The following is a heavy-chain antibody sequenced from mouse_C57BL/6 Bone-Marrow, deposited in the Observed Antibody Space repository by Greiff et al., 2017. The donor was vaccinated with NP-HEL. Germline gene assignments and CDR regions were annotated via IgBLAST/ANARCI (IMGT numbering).Heavy chain of an antibody. CDR3: ARGGLTGSSYYFDY. D-gene: IGHD4-1*01. Sequence: QVQLQQPGAELVRPGSSVKLSCKASGYTFTSYWMHWVKQRPIQGLEWIGNIDPSDSETHYNQKFKDKATLTVDKSSCTAYMQLSSLTSEDSAVYYCARGGLTGSSYYFDYWGQGTTLTVSS. CDR1: GYTFTSYW. CDR2: IDPSDSET. J-gene: IGHJ2*01. V-gene: IGHV1-52*01.